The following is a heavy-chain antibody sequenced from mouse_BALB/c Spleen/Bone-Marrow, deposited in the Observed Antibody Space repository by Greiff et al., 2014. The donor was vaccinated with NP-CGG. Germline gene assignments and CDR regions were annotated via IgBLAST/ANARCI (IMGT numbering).Heavy chain of an antibody. CDR3: ARFGYYGSPYAMDY. CDR1: GYTFTSYV. Sequence: EVQGVESGPEVVKLGASVKMSCKASGYTFTSYVLHWVKQKPGQGLEWIGYINPDNDGTKYNEKFKGKATLTSDKSSRTAYMELSSLTSEDSTVYYCARFGYYGSPYAMDYWGQGTSVTVSS. J-gene: IGHJ4*01. D-gene: IGHD1-1*01. V-gene: IGHV1-14*01. CDR2: INPDNDGT.